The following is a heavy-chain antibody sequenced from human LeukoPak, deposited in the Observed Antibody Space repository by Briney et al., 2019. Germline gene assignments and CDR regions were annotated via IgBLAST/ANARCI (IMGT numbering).Heavy chain of an antibody. CDR3: AKDAKLHWYPEIFDI. CDR2: INHSGST. D-gene: IGHD4-23*01. CDR1: GGSFSGYY. V-gene: IGHV4-34*01. J-gene: IGHJ3*02. Sequence: KPSETLSLTCAVYGGSFSGYYWSWIRQPPGKGLEWIGEINHSGSTNYNPSLKSRVTISVDTSKNQFSLKLSSVTAADTAVYYCAKDAKLHWYPEIFDIWGQGTMVTVSS.